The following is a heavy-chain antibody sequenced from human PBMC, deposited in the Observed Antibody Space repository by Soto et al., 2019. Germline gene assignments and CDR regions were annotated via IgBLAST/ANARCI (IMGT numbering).Heavy chain of an antibody. J-gene: IGHJ6*02. CDR1: GGTFSSYA. V-gene: IGHV1-69*12. CDR3: ARVGCSGGSCPKNYYYGMDV. Sequence: QVQLVQSGAEVKKPGSSVKVSCKASGGTFSSYAISWVRQAPGQGLEWMGGIIPIFGTANYAQRFQGRVTITADESTSTDYMELSSLRSEDTAVSYCARVGCSGGSCPKNYYYGMDVWGQGTTVAVSS. D-gene: IGHD2-15*01. CDR2: IIPIFGTA.